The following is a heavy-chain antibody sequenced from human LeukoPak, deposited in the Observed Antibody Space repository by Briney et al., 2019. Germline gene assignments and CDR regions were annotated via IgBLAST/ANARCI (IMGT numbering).Heavy chain of an antibody. D-gene: IGHD6-13*01. V-gene: IGHV4-34*01. CDR1: GGSFSGYY. J-gene: IGHJ5*02. Sequence: SETLSLTCAVYGGSFSGYYWSWIRQPPGKGLEWIGEINHSGSTNYNPSLKSRVTISVDTSKNQFSLKLSSVTAADTAVYYCAREGISIAAAGSSLNWFDPWGQGTLVTVSS. CDR2: INHSGST. CDR3: AREGISIAAAGSSLNWFDP.